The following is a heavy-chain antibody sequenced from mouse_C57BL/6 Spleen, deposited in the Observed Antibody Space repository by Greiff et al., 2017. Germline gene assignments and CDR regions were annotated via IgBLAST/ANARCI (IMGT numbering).Heavy chain of an antibody. CDR1: GFSLSTSNMG. Sequence: QVTLKVCGPGILQPSQTLSLTCSFSGFSLSTSNMGIGWIRQPSGKGLEWLAHIWWNDDKYFNPSLKSRLTISKDTYNNQVFLKISSVDTADTATCYCAQMITTVAYWYFDVWGTGTTVTVAS. V-gene: IGHV8-5*01. J-gene: IGHJ1*03. CDR3: AQMITTVAYWYFDV. D-gene: IGHD1-1*01. CDR2: IWWNDDK.